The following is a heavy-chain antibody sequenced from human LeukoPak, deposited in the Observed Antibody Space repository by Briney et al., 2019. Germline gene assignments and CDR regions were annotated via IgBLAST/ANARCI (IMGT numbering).Heavy chain of an antibody. J-gene: IGHJ4*02. CDR3: ARVQWLAIDY. CDR1: GYSISSGYF. D-gene: IGHD6-19*01. CDR2: ISHSGTI. V-gene: IGHV4-38-2*02. Sequence: SETLSLTCTVSGYSISSGYFWGWIRQPPGKGLEWIGSISHSGTIYYNPSLKSRITISQDTSRNQFSLKVNSVTAADTAVYYCARVQWLAIDYWGQGTLVTVSS.